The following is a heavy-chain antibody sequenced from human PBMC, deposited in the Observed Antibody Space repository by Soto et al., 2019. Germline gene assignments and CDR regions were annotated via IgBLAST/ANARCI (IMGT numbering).Heavy chain of an antibody. J-gene: IGHJ5*02. V-gene: IGHV4-59*11. Sequence: PSETLSLTCTVSGGSISSHYWAWIRQPPGKGLEWIGYIHYSGSTNYNASLKSRVTISVEISKNQFSLTLRSVTAADTAVYYCARGGLAARQGRWFDPWGQGTLVTVSS. CDR3: ARGGLAARQGRWFDP. D-gene: IGHD6-6*01. CDR2: IHYSGST. CDR1: GGSISSHY.